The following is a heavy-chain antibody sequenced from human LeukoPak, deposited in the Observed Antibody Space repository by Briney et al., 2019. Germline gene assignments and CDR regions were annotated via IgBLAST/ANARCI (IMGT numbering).Heavy chain of an antibody. D-gene: IGHD1-26*01. CDR1: GFTFSTYW. J-gene: IGHJ4*02. CDR3: ARELSGSGY. Sequence: GGSLRLSCAASGFTFSTYWMHWVRQAPGKGLVWVSGIKTDGSYTTYADSVKGRFTISRDNAKNTLYLQMNSLRAEDTAVYYCARELSGSGYWGQGTLVTVSS. V-gene: IGHV3-74*01. CDR2: IKTDGSYT.